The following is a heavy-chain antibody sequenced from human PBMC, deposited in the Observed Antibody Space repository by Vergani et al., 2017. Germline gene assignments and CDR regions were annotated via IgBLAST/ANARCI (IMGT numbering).Heavy chain of an antibody. D-gene: IGHD3-3*01. CDR2: IYYSGST. J-gene: IGHJ4*02. V-gene: IGHV4-61*08. Sequence: QVQLQESGPGLVKPSQTLSLTCTVSGVSIISGGYYWSWIRQPPGKGLEWIGYIYYSGSTNYNPSLKSRVTISVDTSKNQFSLKLSSVTAADTAVYYCAGLAYYDFWSGQNPSDYWGQGTLVTVSS. CDR3: AGLAYYDFWSGQNPSDY. CDR1: GVSIISGGYY.